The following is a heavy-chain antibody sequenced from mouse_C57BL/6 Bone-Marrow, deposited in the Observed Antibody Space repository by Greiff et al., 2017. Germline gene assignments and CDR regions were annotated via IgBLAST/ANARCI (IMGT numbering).Heavy chain of an antibody. D-gene: IGHD3-2*01. V-gene: IGHV1-81*01. CDR1: GYTFTSYG. CDR2: IYPRSGTT. J-gene: IGHJ4*01. Sequence: VQLQQSGAELARPGASVKLSCKASGYTFTSYGISWVKQRTGKGLEWIGEIYPRSGTTYYNEKFKGKATLTADKSSSTAYMELRSLTSEDSAVYFCAREKTARDYYAMDYWGQGTSVTVSS. CDR3: AREKTARDYYAMDY.